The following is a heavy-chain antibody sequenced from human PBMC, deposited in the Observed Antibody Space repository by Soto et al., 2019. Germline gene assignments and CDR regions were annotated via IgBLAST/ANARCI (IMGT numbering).Heavy chain of an antibody. V-gene: IGHV3-30*18. J-gene: IGHJ5*02. CDR3: AKDLLRFDTEGLLDP. CDR1: GFTFSSYG. Sequence: VQLVESGGGVVQPGRSLRLSCAASGFTFSSYGMHWVRQAPGKGLEWVAVISYDGSNKYYADSVKGRFTISRDNSKNTLYLQMNSLRAEDTAVYYCAKDLLRFDTEGLLDPWGQGTLVTVSS. D-gene: IGHD5-12*01. CDR2: ISYDGSNK.